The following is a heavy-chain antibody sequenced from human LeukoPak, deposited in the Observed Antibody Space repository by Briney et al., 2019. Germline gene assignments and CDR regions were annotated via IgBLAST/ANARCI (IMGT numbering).Heavy chain of an antibody. D-gene: IGHD4-23*01. CDR1: GGSISSSSYY. Sequence: PSETLSLTCAVSGGSISSSSYYWGWIRQPPGKGLEWIGSIYYSGSTYYNPSLKSRVTISVDTSKNQFSLKLSSVTAADTAVYYCARGGSSVATESDWFDPWGQGTLVTVSS. CDR3: ARGGSSVATESDWFDP. V-gene: IGHV4-39*07. CDR2: IYYSGST. J-gene: IGHJ5*02.